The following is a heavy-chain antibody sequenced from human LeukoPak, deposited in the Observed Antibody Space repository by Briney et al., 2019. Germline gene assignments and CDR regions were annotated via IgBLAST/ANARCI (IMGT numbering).Heavy chain of an antibody. J-gene: IGHJ3*02. Sequence: GGSLRLSCAASGFTFSSYSMNWVRQAPGKGLEWVSYISSSSSTIYYADSVKGRSTISRDNAKNSLYLQMNSLRAEDTALYYCAKGATYYGSGSYYDAFDIWGQGTMVTVSS. CDR3: AKGATYYGSGSYYDAFDI. D-gene: IGHD3-10*01. CDR2: ISSSSSTI. V-gene: IGHV3-48*04. CDR1: GFTFSSYS.